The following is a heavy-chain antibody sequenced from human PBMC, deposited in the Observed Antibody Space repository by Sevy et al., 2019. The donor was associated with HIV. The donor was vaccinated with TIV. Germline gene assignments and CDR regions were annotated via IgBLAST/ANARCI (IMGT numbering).Heavy chain of an antibody. CDR3: ARGRITMVRGVKNYYYGMDV. CDR2: INHSGST. Sequence: SETLSLTCAVYGGSFSGYYWSWIRQPPGKGLEWIGEINHSGSTNSNPSLKSRVTISVDTSKNQFFLKLSSVTAADTAGYYCARGRITMVRGVKNYYYGMDVWGQGTTVTVSS. D-gene: IGHD3-10*01. CDR1: GGSFSGYY. V-gene: IGHV4-34*01. J-gene: IGHJ6*02.